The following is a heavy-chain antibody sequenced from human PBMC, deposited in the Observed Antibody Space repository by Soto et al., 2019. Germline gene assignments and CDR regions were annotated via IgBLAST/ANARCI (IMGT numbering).Heavy chain of an antibody. CDR1: GFTFSSYA. V-gene: IGHV3-30-3*01. Sequence: GGSLRLSCAASGFTFSSYAMHWVRQAPGKGLEWVAVISYDGSNKYYADSVKGRFTISRDNSKNTLYLQMNSLRAEDTAVYYCARESAGDWPAFDIWGQGTMVTVSS. D-gene: IGHD2-21*02. CDR2: ISYDGSNK. J-gene: IGHJ3*02. CDR3: ARESAGDWPAFDI.